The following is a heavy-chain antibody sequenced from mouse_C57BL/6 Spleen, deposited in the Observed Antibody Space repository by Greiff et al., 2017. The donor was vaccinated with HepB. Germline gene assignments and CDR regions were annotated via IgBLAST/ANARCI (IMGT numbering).Heavy chain of an antibody. CDR3: ASKSLYGSSYDYAMDY. J-gene: IGHJ4*01. CDR1: GYTFTDYY. D-gene: IGHD1-1*01. V-gene: IGHV1-26*01. CDR2: INPNNGGT. Sequence: DVKLQESGPELVKPGASVKISCKASGYTFTDYYMNWVKQSHGKSLEWIGDINPNNGGTSYNQKFKGKATLTVDKSSSTAYMELRSLTSEDSAVYYCASKSLYGSSYDYAMDYWGQGTSVTVSS.